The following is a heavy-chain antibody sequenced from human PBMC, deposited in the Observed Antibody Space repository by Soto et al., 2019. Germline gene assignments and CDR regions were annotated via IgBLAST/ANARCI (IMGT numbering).Heavy chain of an antibody. D-gene: IGHD3-3*01. CDR2: IYDSGTT. J-gene: IGHJ3*02. CDR3: ARPGGLRFSVADVFDI. Sequence: SETLSLTCIVSGGSISNSGFYWGWIRQPPGKGLEWMGSIYDSGTTYYNPSLKSRVTVSVDTSKNHFSLRLASVIAADTAVYYCARPGGLRFSVADVFDIWGQGAMVTVSS. CDR1: GGSISNSGFY. V-gene: IGHV4-39*02.